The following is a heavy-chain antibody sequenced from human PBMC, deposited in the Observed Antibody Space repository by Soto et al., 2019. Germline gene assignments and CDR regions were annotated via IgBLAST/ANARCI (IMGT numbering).Heavy chain of an antibody. D-gene: IGHD3-3*01. CDR3: ASGSWGYYDFWHYYYMDV. Sequence: KPSGTLSLTCTFSGGSISSYHWSWVRQPPGKGLEWIGYIYYSGSTNYNPSLKSRVTISVDTSKNQFSLKLSSVTAADTAVYYCASGSWGYYDFWHYYYMDVWGKGTTVTVSS. J-gene: IGHJ6*03. CDR1: GGSISSYH. CDR2: IYYSGST. V-gene: IGHV4-59*01.